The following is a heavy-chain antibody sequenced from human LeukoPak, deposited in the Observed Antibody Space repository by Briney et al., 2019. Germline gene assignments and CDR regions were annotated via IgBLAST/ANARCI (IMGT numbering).Heavy chain of an antibody. CDR2: INPSGGST. D-gene: IGHD2-2*01. V-gene: IGHV1-46*03. CDR3: ARALCSSCYFDY. J-gene: IGHJ4*02. Sequence: ASVKVSCKASGYTFTTYYMHWVRQASGQGLEWMGIINPSGGSTTYPQKVQGRVTMTRDTSTSTVYMELSSLRSEDTAVYYCARALCSSCYFDYWGQGTLVTVSS. CDR1: GYTFTTYY.